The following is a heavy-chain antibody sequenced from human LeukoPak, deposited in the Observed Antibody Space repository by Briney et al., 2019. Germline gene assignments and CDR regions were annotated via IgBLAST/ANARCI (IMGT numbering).Heavy chain of an antibody. J-gene: IGHJ6*02. D-gene: IGHD2-21*02. V-gene: IGHV3-48*03. CDR2: ISSSGSTI. CDR1: GFTFSSYE. CDR3: ARLGCGGDCYRTYYYYGMDV. Sequence: PGGSLRLSCAASGFTFSSYEMNWVRQAPGKGPEWVSYISSSGSTIYYADSVKGRFTISRDNAKNSLYLQMNSLRAEDTAVYYCARLGCGGDCYRTYYYYGMDVWGQGTTVTVSS.